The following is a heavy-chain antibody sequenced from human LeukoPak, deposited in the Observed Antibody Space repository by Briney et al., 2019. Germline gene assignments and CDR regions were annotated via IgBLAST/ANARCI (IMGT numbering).Heavy chain of an antibody. J-gene: IGHJ4*02. V-gene: IGHV3-21*01. CDR3: SDVSGSH. Sequence: PGGSLRLSCAASGFTFSSYNMNWVRQAPGKGLEWVSFISSSSSHIYYADSVKGRFTISRDNAKNSLYLQMNSLRAEDTAVYYCSDVSGSHWGQGTLVTVSS. CDR2: ISSSSSHI. CDR1: GFTFSSYN. D-gene: IGHD3-10*01.